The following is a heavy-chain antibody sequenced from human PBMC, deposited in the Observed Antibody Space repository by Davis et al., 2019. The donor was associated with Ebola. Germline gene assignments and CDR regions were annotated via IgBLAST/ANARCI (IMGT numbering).Heavy chain of an antibody. Sequence: GGSLRLSCAASGFTVSSNYMSWVRQAPGKGLEWVSVIYSGGSTYYADSVKGRFTISRDNSKNTLYLQMNSLRAEDTAVYYCASGYDFWSGSYYWGQGTLVTVSS. CDR3: ASGYDFWSGSYY. V-gene: IGHV3-66*01. D-gene: IGHD3-3*01. CDR1: GFTVSSNY. J-gene: IGHJ4*02. CDR2: IYSGGST.